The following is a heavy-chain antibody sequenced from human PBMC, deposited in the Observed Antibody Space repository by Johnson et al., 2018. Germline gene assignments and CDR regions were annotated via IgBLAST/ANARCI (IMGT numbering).Heavy chain of an antibody. CDR3: ARDWVVVAATDAFDI. Sequence: QVQLQQSGGGVVQPGRSLRLSCAASGFTFSSSGMPWVRQAPGTGLEWVAVLWHDGSNKYCADAVKGRFAISRDNYKNTLYLQMNSLRAEETAVYYCARDWVVVAATDAFDIWGQGTMVTVSS. V-gene: IGHV3-33*01. CDR2: LWHDGSNK. J-gene: IGHJ3*02. CDR1: GFTFSSSG. D-gene: IGHD2-15*01.